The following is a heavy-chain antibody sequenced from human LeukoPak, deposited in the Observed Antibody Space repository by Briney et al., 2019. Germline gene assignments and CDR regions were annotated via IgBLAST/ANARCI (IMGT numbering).Heavy chain of an antibody. CDR2: IYHSGST. D-gene: IGHD6-6*01. CDR1: GGSISSSNW. J-gene: IGHJ4*02. CDR3: ARRTGVSSSADY. V-gene: IGHV4-4*02. Sequence: PSETLSLTCAVSGGSISSSNWWSWFRPPPGKGLEWIGEIYHSGSTNYNPSLKSRVTISVDKSKNQFSLKLSSVTAADTAVYYCARRTGVSSSADYWGQGTLVTVSS.